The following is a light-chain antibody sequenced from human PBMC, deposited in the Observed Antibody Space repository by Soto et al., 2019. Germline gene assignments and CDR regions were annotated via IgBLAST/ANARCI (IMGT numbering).Light chain of an antibody. CDR2: VNT. CDR1: SSNIGNNY. CDR3: GTWDSSLTAVV. V-gene: IGLV1-51*01. Sequence: QSVLTQPPSVSAAPGQKVTISCSGSSSNIGNNYVSWYQQLPGTAPKLLIYVNTQRPSGIPDRFSVSKSGTSATLGITGLQTGDEADYYCGTWDSSLTAVVFGGGTKLTVL. J-gene: IGLJ2*01.